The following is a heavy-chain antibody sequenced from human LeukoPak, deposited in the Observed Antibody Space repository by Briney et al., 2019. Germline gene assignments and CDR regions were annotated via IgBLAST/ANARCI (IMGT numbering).Heavy chain of an antibody. CDR2: IYSSGST. CDR1: SGSISSGTYY. CDR3: ARDPGYCSGGSCYSFVGFDY. V-gene: IGHV4-61*02. Sequence: SQTLSLTCTVSSGSISSGTYYWSWIRQPAGKGLEWIGRIYSSGSTNYNPSLKSRVTMSVDTSKNQFSLKLSSVTAADTAVYFCARDPGYCSGGSCYSFVGFDYWGQGTLVTVSS. J-gene: IGHJ4*02. D-gene: IGHD2-15*01.